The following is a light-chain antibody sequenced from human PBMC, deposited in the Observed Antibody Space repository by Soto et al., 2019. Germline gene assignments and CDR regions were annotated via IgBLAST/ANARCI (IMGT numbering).Light chain of an antibody. CDR1: QSVSSSY. J-gene: IGKJ1*01. CDR3: QQYGRSPWT. V-gene: IGKV3-20*01. CDR2: GAS. Sequence: ELVLTQSPGTLSLSPAERATLSCRASQSVSSSYLAWYQHKPGQAPRLLIYGASSRATGIPDRFSGSGSGTDFTLTISSLEPEDFAVYYCQQYGRSPWTFGQGTKVEIK.